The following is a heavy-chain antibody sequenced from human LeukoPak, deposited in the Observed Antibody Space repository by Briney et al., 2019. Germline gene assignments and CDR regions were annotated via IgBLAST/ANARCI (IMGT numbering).Heavy chain of an antibody. CDR2: ISGSGGST. CDR1: GFTFSSYA. V-gene: IGHV3-23*01. Sequence: PGGSLRLSCAASGFTFSSYAMSWVRQAPGKGLEWVSAISGSGGSTYYADSVKGRFTISRDNSKNTLYLQMNSLRAEDTAVYYCAKDGRPDIVVVPAAPFDYWGQGTLVTVSS. J-gene: IGHJ4*02. D-gene: IGHD2-2*01. CDR3: AKDGRPDIVVVPAAPFDY.